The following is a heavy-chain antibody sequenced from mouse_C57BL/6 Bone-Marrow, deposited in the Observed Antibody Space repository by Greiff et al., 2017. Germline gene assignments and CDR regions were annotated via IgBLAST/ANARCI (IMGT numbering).Heavy chain of an antibody. J-gene: IGHJ3*01. CDR3: ARQIYDGYSAWFAY. V-gene: IGHV2-6-1*01. D-gene: IGHD2-3*01. CDR2: IWSDGST. CDR1: GFSLTSYG. Sequence: VKLVESGPGLVAPSQSLSITCTVSGFSLTSYGVHWVRQPPGKGLEWLVVIWSDGSTTYNSALKSRLSISTDNSTSQVFLKMNRLQTDDTAMDYCARQIYDGYSAWFAYWGQGTLVTVSA.